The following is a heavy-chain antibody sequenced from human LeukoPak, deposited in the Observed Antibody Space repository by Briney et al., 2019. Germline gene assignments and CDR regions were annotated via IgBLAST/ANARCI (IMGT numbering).Heavy chain of an antibody. D-gene: IGHD5-12*01. CDR2: IYTSGST. CDR1: GGSISNYY. V-gene: IGHV4-4*07. CDR3: ARDVRGYSGYALDY. J-gene: IGHJ4*02. Sequence: SETLSLTCTVSGGSISNYYWSWIRQPAGKGLEWIGRIYTSGSTNFNPSLKSRVTMSVDTSKNQFSLKLSSVTAADTAVYYCARDVRGYSGYALDYWGQGTLVTVSS.